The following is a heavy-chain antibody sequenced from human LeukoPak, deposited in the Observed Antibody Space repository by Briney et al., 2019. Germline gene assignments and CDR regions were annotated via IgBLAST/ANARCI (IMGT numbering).Heavy chain of an antibody. Sequence: SETLSLTCTVSGYSISSGYYWGWIRQPPGKGLEWIGSIYHSGSTYYNPSLKSRVTISVDTSKNQFSLKLSSVTAADTAVYYCAGGRHYVWGSYRDDNWFDPWGQGTLVTVSS. CDR1: GYSISSGYY. CDR2: IYHSGST. D-gene: IGHD3-16*02. V-gene: IGHV4-38-2*02. CDR3: AGGRHYVWGSYRDDNWFDP. J-gene: IGHJ5*02.